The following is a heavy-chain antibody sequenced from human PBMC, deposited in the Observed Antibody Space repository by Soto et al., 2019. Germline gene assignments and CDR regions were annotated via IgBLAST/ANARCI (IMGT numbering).Heavy chain of an antibody. D-gene: IGHD3-22*01. J-gene: IGHJ4*02. CDR2: IYYSGST. CDR1: GGSISSYY. CDR3: ARVRDDSSGYYLDY. V-gene: IGHV4-59*01. Sequence: TSETLSLTCTVSGGSISSYYWSWIRQPPGKGLEWIGYIYYSGSTNYNPSLKSRVTISVDTSKNQFSLKLSSVTAADTAVYYCARVRDDSSGYYLDYWGQGTLVTVSS.